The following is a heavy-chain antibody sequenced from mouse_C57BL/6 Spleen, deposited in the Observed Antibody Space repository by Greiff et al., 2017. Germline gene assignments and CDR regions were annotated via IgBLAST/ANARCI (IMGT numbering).Heavy chain of an antibody. V-gene: IGHV3-6*01. J-gene: IGHJ2*01. D-gene: IGHD2-4*01. CDR3: ARGLLDY. Sequence: VHLVESGPGLVKPSQSLSLTCSVTGYSITSGYYWNWIRQFPGNKLEWMGYISYDGSNNYNPSLKNRISITRDTSKNQFFLKLNSVTTEDTATYYCARGLLDYWGQGTTLTVSS. CDR2: ISYDGSN. CDR1: GYSITSGYY.